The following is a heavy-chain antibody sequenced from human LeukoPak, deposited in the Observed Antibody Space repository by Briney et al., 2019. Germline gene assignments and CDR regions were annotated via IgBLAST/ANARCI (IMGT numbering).Heavy chain of an antibody. CDR2: IHPEGNEK. CDR1: GFTFSNFW. D-gene: IGHD1-1*01. J-gene: IGHJ4*02. V-gene: IGHV3-7*04. CDR3: ARGDDFSGDH. Sequence: GGSLRLSCAASGFTFSNFWMSWVRQAPGRGLEWVANIHPEGNEKYHVESVKGRFTNSRDNPKNSLFLQMNGLRVEDTAVYYCARGDDFSGDHWGQGTLVTVSS.